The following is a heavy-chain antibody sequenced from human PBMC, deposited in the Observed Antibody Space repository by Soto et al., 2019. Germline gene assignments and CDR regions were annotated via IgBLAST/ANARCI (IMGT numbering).Heavy chain of an antibody. J-gene: IGHJ4*02. Sequence: GGSLSLSCAASGFTFSSYGMHWVRQAPGKGLEWVAVISYDGSNKYYADSVKGRFTISRDNSKNTLYLQMNSLRAEDTAVYYCASWYYYDSSGYYSAIDYWGQGTLVTVSS. CDR3: ASWYYYDSSGYYSAIDY. CDR1: GFTFSSYG. CDR2: ISYDGSNK. V-gene: IGHV3-30*03. D-gene: IGHD3-22*01.